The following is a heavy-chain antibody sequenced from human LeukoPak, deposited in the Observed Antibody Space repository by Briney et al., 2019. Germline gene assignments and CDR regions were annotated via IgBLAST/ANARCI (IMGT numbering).Heavy chain of an antibody. CDR3: AREKFDSGSHTTPDY. CDR2: IYSGGTT. J-gene: IGHJ4*02. V-gene: IGHV3-53*01. D-gene: IGHD1-26*01. CDR1: GFTVSNNY. Sequence: GGSLRLSCAASGFTVSNNYMSWVRQAPGKGLECVSVIYSGGTTYYADSVKGRFTISRDNSKNTLYLQMNSLRAEDTAVYYCAREKFDSGSHTTPDYWGQGTLVTVSS.